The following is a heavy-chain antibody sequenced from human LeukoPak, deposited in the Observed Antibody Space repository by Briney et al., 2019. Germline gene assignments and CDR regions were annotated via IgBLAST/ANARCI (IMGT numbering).Heavy chain of an antibody. CDR3: AKDQSAAGTGSSGFDP. D-gene: IGHD6-13*01. V-gene: IGHV1-2*02. J-gene: IGHJ5*02. CDR1: GYTFTGYY. CDR2: INPNSGGT. Sequence: ASVKVSCKASGYTFTGYYMHWVRQAPGQGLEWMGWINPNSGGTNYAQKFQGGVTMTRDTSISTAYMELSRLRSDDTAVYYCAKDQSAAGTGSSGFDPWGQGTLVTVSS.